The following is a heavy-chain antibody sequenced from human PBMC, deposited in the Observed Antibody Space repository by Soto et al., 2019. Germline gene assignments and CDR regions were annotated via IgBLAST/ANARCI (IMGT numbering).Heavy chain of an antibody. CDR1: GFTFSSNS. CDR2: ISSSSSYI. CDR3: AREGVQHGSGPYYYYGMDV. Sequence: PGGSLRLSCAASGFTFSSNSMNWVRQAPGKGLERVSSISSSSSYIYYADSVKGRFTISRDNAKNSLYLQMNSLRAEDTAVYYCAREGVQHGSGPYYYYGMDVWGQGTTVTVSS. D-gene: IGHD3-10*01. J-gene: IGHJ6*02. V-gene: IGHV3-21*01.